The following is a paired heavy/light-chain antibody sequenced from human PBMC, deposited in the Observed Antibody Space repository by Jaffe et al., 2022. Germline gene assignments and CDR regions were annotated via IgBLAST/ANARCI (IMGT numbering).Heavy chain of an antibody. Sequence: EVQLLESGGALVQPGGTLRLSCVASGFIFRNYAMTWVRQAPGKGLEWISGFGGGVGNIYYADSVKGRFTISRDDSKNTLYLQMSGLRVEDTALYYCARVQETWIGSLDVWGQGTMVTISS. CDR2: FGGGVGNI. D-gene: IGHD1-1*01. V-gene: IGHV3-23*01. CDR3: ARVQETWIGSLDV. J-gene: IGHJ3*01. CDR1: GFIFRNYA.
Light chain of an antibody. V-gene: IGKV3-15*01. Sequence: EILLTQSPVTLSVSPGEKATLSCRASQSLNTNLAWYQQKAGQVPRLLIYAASTRATGVPVRFSGSGSGTQFTLTISSLQSDDSAVYYCQHYINWPRTFGQGTTVEIK. CDR1: QSLNTN. J-gene: IGKJ1*01. CDR3: QHYINWPRT. CDR2: AAS.